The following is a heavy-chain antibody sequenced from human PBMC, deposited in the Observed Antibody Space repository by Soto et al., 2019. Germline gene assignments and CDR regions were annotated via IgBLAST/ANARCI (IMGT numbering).Heavy chain of an antibody. CDR2: INWNSGSI. J-gene: IGHJ6*02. V-gene: IGHV3-9*01. CDR1: GFSFDDYA. CDR3: VRDDDYYGLDV. Sequence: PGGSLRLSCAASGFSFDDYAIHWVRQAPGKGLVWVSGINWNSGSIGYADSVKGRFTISRDNAKNTLFLQMNSLRAEDTAVYFCVRDDDYYGLDVWGQGTTVTVSS.